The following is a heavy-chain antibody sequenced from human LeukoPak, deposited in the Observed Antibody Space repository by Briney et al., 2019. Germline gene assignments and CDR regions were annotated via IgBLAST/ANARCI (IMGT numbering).Heavy chain of an antibody. D-gene: IGHD6-19*01. J-gene: IGHJ5*02. CDR1: GYTFTRYD. Sequence: GASVKVSCKASGYTFTRYDINWVRQATGQGLEWMGWMNPNSGNTGYAQKFQGRVTMTRNTSISTAYMELSSLRSEDTAVYYCASSYSSGWYGYWLDPWGQGTLVTVSS. CDR2: MNPNSGNT. CDR3: ASSYSSGWYGYWLDP. V-gene: IGHV1-8*01.